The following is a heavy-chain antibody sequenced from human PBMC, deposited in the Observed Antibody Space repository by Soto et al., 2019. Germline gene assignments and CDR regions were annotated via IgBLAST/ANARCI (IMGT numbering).Heavy chain of an antibody. Sequence: EVQLLESGGGLVQPGGSLRLSCAASGFTFSSNAMSWVRQAPGKGLEWVSAISGSGGSTYYADSVKGRFTISRDNSKNTLYLQMNSLRAEDTAVYYCAKDARVTIFGVVTDNLDYWGQGTLVTVSS. D-gene: IGHD3-3*01. CDR2: ISGSGGST. CDR1: GFTFSSNA. V-gene: IGHV3-23*01. CDR3: AKDARVTIFGVVTDNLDY. J-gene: IGHJ4*02.